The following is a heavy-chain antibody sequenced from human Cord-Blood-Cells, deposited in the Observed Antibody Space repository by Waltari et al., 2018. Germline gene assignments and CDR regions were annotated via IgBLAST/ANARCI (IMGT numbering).Heavy chain of an antibody. Sequence: QVQLVQSGAEVKKPGASVKVSCKASGYTFTSYDINWVRQATGQGREWMGWMNPNSGNTGYAQKFQGRVTMTRNTSISTAYMELSSLRSEDTAVYYCARAALRFLEWLPNWFDPWGQGTLVTVSS. V-gene: IGHV1-8*01. CDR2: MNPNSGNT. CDR1: GYTFTSYD. J-gene: IGHJ5*02. D-gene: IGHD3-3*01. CDR3: ARAALRFLEWLPNWFDP.